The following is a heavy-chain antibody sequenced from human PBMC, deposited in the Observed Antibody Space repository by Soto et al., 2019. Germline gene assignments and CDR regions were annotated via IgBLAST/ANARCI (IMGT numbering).Heavy chain of an antibody. J-gene: IGHJ3*02. CDR1: GYTFTSYA. CDR3: AKSIAVAGLYDAFDI. V-gene: IGHV1-3*01. D-gene: IGHD6-19*01. Sequence: ASVKVSCKASGYTFTSYAMHWVRQAPGQRLEWMGWINASNGNTKYSQKFQGRVTMTRDTSTSTAYMELRSLRSDDTAVCYCAKSIAVAGLYDAFDIWGQGTMVTVSS. CDR2: INASNGNT.